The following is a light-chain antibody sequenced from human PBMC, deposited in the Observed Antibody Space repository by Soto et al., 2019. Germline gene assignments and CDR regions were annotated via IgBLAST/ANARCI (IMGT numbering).Light chain of an antibody. CDR2: NAS. CDR1: QSLVHSDGNTY. CDR3: IQGTHWPPA. J-gene: IGKJ4*01. V-gene: IGKV2-30*02. Sequence: DVVMTQSPLSLPVTLGQPASISCRSSQSLVHSDGNTYLSWFQQRPGQSPRRLIYNASNRDSGVPDRFSGSGSDTDFTLKISRVEAEDVGVYYCIQGTHWPPAFGGGTKVEIK.